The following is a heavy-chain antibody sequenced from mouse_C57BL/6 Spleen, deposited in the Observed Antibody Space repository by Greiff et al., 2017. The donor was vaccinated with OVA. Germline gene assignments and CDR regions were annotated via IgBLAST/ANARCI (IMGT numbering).Heavy chain of an antibody. CDR1: GYTFTSYW. J-gene: IGHJ2*01. V-gene: IGHV1-69*01. Sequence: QVQLKQPGAELVMPGASVKLSCKASGYTFTSYWMHWVKQRPGQGLEWIGEIDPSDSYTNYNQKFKGKSTLTVDKSSSTAYMQLSSLTSEDAAVYYCARDDYFDDWGQGTTLTVSS. CDR3: ARDDYFDD. CDR2: IDPSDSYT.